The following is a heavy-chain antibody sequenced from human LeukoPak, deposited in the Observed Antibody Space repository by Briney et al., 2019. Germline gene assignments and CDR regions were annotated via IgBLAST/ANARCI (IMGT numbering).Heavy chain of an antibody. D-gene: IGHD3-22*01. CDR3: ARVLNYYDSSGYYFSY. Sequence: GGPLRLSCAASGFTFSYYTMHWVRQAPGKGLEWVAVISYDGSNEYYADSVKGRFTISRDNSKNTLYLQMNSLRVEDTAVYYCARVLNYYDSSGYYFSYWGQGTLVTVSS. J-gene: IGHJ4*02. V-gene: IGHV3-30-3*01. CDR2: ISYDGSNE. CDR1: GFTFSYYT.